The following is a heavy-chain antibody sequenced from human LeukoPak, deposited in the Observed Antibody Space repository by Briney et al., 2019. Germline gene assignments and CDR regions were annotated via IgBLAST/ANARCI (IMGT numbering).Heavy chain of an antibody. V-gene: IGHV1-18*01. Sequence: ASVKVSCKASGYIFSNYGITWVRQAPGHGLEWMGWISGHSGNTNYAQKFQDRATMTTDTSTSTAYMELRSLRFDDTAVYYCARDRGYDFWSGKEYYFDYWGQGTLVTVSS. D-gene: IGHD3-3*01. CDR1: GYIFSNYG. J-gene: IGHJ4*02. CDR2: ISGHSGNT. CDR3: ARDRGYDFWSGKEYYFDY.